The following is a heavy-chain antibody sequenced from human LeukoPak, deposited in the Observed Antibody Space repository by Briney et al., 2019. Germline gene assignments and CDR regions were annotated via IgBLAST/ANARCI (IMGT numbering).Heavy chain of an antibody. Sequence: SQTLSLTCTVSGGSISSGSYYWSWLRQPAGRGLEWIGRIYTSGSTNYNPSLKSRVTISVDTSKNQFSLKLSSVTAADTAVYYCARSYGDYSAPFDYRGQGTLVTVSS. V-gene: IGHV4-61*02. CDR3: ARSYGDYSAPFDY. D-gene: IGHD4-17*01. CDR2: IYTSGST. J-gene: IGHJ4*02. CDR1: GGSISSGSYY.